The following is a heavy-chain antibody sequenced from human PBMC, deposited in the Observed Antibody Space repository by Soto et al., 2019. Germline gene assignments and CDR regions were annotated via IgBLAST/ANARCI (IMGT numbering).Heavy chain of an antibody. D-gene: IGHD3-10*01. Sequence: PGGSLRLSCAASGFTFSSDSMNWVRQAPGKGLEWVSSISSSSYIYYADSVKGRFTISRDNAKNSLYLQMNSLRAEDTAVYYCARDRITMVRGVRFNWFDPWGQGTLVTVSS. J-gene: IGHJ5*02. V-gene: IGHV3-21*01. CDR2: ISSSSYI. CDR3: ARDRITMVRGVRFNWFDP. CDR1: GFTFSSDS.